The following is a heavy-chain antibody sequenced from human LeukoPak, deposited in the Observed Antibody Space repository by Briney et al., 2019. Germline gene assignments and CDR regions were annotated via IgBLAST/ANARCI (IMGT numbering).Heavy chain of an antibody. Sequence: PGGSLRLSCAASGFTFSSYSMNWVRQAPGKGLEWVSSISSSSSYIYYADSVKGRFTISRDNAKNSLYLQMNSLRAEDTAVYYCAKPYPYCSSTSCPPRPWFDPWGQGTLVTVSS. CDR1: GFTFSSYS. D-gene: IGHD2-2*01. CDR3: AKPYPYCSSTSCPPRPWFDP. V-gene: IGHV3-21*01. CDR2: ISSSSSYI. J-gene: IGHJ5*02.